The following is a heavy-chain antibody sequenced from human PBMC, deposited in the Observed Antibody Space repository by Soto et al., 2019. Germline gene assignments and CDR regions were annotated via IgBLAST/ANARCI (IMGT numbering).Heavy chain of an antibody. CDR1: GGSISSGDYY. CDR3: DRSLINSGSYYPFDY. D-gene: IGHD1-26*01. CDR2: IYYSGST. V-gene: IGHV4-30-4*01. Sequence: SETLSLTCTVSGGSISSGDYYWSWIRQPPGKGLEWIGYIYYSGSTYYNPSLKSRVTISVDTSKNQFSLKLSSVTAADTAVYYCDRSLINSGSYYPFDYWGQGTLVTVYS. J-gene: IGHJ4*02.